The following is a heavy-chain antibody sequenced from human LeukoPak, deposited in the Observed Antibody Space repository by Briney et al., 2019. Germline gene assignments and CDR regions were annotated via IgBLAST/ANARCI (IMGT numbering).Heavy chain of an antibody. Sequence: GGSLRLSCVASGFTFNNYAMTWVRQAPGKGLEWVSAISGSGGSTYYADSVKGRFTISRDNSKNTLYLQMNSLRAEDTAVYYCAKDPYYGSGSYGHDAFDIWGQGTMVTVSS. J-gene: IGHJ3*02. V-gene: IGHV3-23*01. D-gene: IGHD3-10*01. CDR2: ISGSGGST. CDR3: AKDPYYGSGSYGHDAFDI. CDR1: GFTFNNYA.